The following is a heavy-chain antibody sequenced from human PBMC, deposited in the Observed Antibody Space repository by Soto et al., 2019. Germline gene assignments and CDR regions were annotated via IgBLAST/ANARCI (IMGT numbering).Heavy chain of an antibody. V-gene: IGHV1-2*04. Sequence: ASVKVSCKASGYTFTGYYMHWVRQAPGQGLEWMGWINPNSGGTNYAQKFQGWATMTRDTSISTAYMELSRLRSDDTAVYYCARKMIVVAASLADAFGIWGQGTMVTVSS. CDR3: ARKMIVVAASLADAFGI. CDR2: INPNSGGT. J-gene: IGHJ3*02. CDR1: GYTFTGYY. D-gene: IGHD3-22*01.